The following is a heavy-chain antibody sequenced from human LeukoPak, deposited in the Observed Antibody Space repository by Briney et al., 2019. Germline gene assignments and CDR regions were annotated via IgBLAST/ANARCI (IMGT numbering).Heavy chain of an antibody. J-gene: IGHJ6*02. Sequence: GGSLRLSCAASGFTFDDYAMHWVRQAPGKGLEWVSLISGDGGSTYYADSVKGRFTISRDNSKSSLYLQMNSLRTEDTALYYCAKDMAYCGGDCYPHYYCYGMDVWGQGTTVTVSS. D-gene: IGHD2-21*02. V-gene: IGHV3-43*02. CDR3: AKDMAYCGGDCYPHYYCYGMDV. CDR2: ISGDGGST. CDR1: GFTFDDYA.